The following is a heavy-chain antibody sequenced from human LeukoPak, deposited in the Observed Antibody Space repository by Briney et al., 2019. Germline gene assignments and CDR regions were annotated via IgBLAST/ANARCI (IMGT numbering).Heavy chain of an antibody. D-gene: IGHD4-11*01. V-gene: IGHV1-18*01. Sequence: ASVKVSCKASGGTFTNYGVSWVRQAPGQGLEWMGWISAYNGYTNYAQKLQVRVTMTTDTSTSTAYMELRGLTSDDTAVYYCARDKAVTTELTQYFQHWGQGTLVTVSS. CDR1: GGTFTNYG. CDR3: ARDKAVTTELTQYFQH. CDR2: ISAYNGYT. J-gene: IGHJ1*01.